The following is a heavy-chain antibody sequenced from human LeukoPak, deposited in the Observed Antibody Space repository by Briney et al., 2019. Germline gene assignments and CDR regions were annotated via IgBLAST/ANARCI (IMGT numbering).Heavy chain of an antibody. D-gene: IGHD6-19*01. CDR2: IYSNGCT. CDR3: ARGSGWNSFDP. Sequence: SQTLSLTCTVSGGSISTDLYYWTWIRQPAGKGLEWIGRIYSNGCTDYNPPLKSRVSISIDTSKNHFSLKMSLATAADTALYYCARGSGWNSFDPWGQGTLVTVSS. J-gene: IGHJ5*02. CDR1: GGSISTDLYY. V-gene: IGHV4-61*02.